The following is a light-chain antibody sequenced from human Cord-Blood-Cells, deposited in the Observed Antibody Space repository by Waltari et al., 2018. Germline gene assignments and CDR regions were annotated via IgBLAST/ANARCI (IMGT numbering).Light chain of an antibody. CDR2: GKN. CDR1: SLSSYY. V-gene: IGLV3-19*01. Sequence: SSELTQDPAVSVALGQTVRITCHGDSLSSYYARWYQQKPGQAPVLVIYGKNNRPSGIPDRFSGSSSGNTASLTITGAQAEDEADYYCNSRDSSGNHVVFGGGTKLTVL. CDR3: NSRDSSGNHVV. J-gene: IGLJ2*01.